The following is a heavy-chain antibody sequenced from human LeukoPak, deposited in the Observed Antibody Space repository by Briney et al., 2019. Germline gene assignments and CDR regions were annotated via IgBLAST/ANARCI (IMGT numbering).Heavy chain of an antibody. CDR1: GGSISSYY. V-gene: IGHV4-59*08. CDR3: ARHRGGSYYENIYFDY. Sequence: SETLSLTCAVYGGSISSYYWSWIRQPPGKGLEWIGYIYYSGSTNYNPSLKSRVTISVDTSKNQFSLKLSSVTAADTAVYYCARHRGGSYYENIYFDYWGQGTLVTVSS. D-gene: IGHD1-26*01. J-gene: IGHJ4*02. CDR2: IYYSGST.